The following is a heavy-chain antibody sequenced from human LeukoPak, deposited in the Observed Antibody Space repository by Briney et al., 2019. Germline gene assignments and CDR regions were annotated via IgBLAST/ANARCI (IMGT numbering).Heavy chain of an antibody. CDR2: IFYSGNT. CDR1: SGSVSNSHYY. V-gene: IGHV4-39*07. D-gene: IGHD3-9*01. J-gene: IGHJ4*02. CDR3: ATALSFDWFPSYSAY. Sequence: SETLSLTCTVSSGSVSNSHYYWAWVRPPPGKGLEWLGSIFYSGNTHYNPSLKGPVTISIYTSKNQFSLKVSSVTAADTAIYYCATALSFDWFPSYSAYWGQGLLATAPS.